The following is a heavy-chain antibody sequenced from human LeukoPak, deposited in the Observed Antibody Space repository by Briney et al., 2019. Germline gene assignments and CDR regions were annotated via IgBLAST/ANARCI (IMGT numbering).Heavy chain of an antibody. CDR1: GGTFSSYA. CDR3: ASDSSGYYAEH. CDR2: IIPIFGTA. V-gene: IGHV1-69*05. J-gene: IGHJ1*01. Sequence: GASVKVSCKASGGTFSSYAISWVRQAPGQGLEWMGGIIPIFGTANYVQKFQGRVTITTDESTSTAYMELSSLRSEDTAVYYCASDSSGYYAEHWGQGTLVTVSS. D-gene: IGHD3-22*01.